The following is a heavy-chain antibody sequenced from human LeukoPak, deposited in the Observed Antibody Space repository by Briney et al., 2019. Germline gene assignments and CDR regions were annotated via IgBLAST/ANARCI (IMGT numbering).Heavy chain of an antibody. CDR1: GGSFSGYY. CDR2: INHSGST. V-gene: IGHV4-34*01. D-gene: IGHD3-22*01. J-gene: IGHJ4*02. Sequence: SSETLSLTCAVYGGSFSGYYWSWIRQPPGKGLEWIGEINHSGSTNYNPSLKSRVTISVDTSKNQFSLNLSSVTAADTAVYYCARDSDSAYFDYWGQGTLVTVSS. CDR3: ARDSDSAYFDY.